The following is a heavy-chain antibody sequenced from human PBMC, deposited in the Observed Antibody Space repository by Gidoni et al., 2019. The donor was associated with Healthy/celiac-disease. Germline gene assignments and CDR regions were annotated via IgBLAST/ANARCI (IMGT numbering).Heavy chain of an antibody. CDR1: GFTFSSYA. J-gene: IGHJ4*02. D-gene: IGHD6-13*01. Sequence: EVQLLESGGGLVQPGGSLRLSCAASGFTFSSYAMSWVRQAPGKGLEWVAAISGSGGSTYYADSVKGRFTISRDNSKNTLYLQMNSLRAEDTAVYYCAKDRAAGRLGLDYWGQGTLVTVSS. V-gene: IGHV3-23*01. CDR3: AKDRAAGRLGLDY. CDR2: ISGSGGST.